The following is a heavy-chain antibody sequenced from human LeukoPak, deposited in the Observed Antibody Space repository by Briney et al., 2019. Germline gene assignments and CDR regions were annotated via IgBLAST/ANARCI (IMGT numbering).Heavy chain of an antibody. J-gene: IGHJ4*02. V-gene: IGHV3-23*01. CDR1: GFTFSSYA. CDR3: AKGLRGSFVTY. Sequence: GGSLRLSCAASGFTFSSYAMSWVRQAPGKGLEWVSAISGSGGSTYYADSVKGRFTISRDNSKNTLHLPMNGVRAEDTAVEYCAKGLRGSFVTYWGQGTLVTVSS. D-gene: IGHD1-26*01. CDR2: ISGSGGST.